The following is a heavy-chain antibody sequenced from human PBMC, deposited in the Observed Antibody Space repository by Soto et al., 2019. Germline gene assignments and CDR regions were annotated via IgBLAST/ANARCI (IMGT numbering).Heavy chain of an antibody. CDR2: IYPGDSVP. CDR1: GYGFTFYW. V-gene: IGHV5-51*03. J-gene: IGHJ6*02. CDR3: ARAMVRGKNYYGMDV. Sequence: EVQLGQFGAEVKKPVESLRISCKGSGYGFTFYWMDWVRQMPGKGLECMGIIYPGDSVPRYSPSFQAQVTISADKSISPAYLQWSSLKASDTAMYYCARAMVRGKNYYGMDVWGQGTTVTVSS. D-gene: IGHD3-10*01.